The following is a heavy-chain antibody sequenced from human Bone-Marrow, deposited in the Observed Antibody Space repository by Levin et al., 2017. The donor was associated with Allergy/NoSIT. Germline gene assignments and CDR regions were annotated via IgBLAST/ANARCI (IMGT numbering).Heavy chain of an antibody. CDR2: IYTSGST. Sequence: GGSLRLSCAVSGFPLNNNYMSWVRQAPGKGLEWVSVIYTSGSTYYTDSVKGRFTISRDNSKHTLYPQLNSLRAEDTAVYYCAREGNHGDYGRQFDYWGQGTLVTVSS. CDR3: AREGNHGDYGRQFDY. V-gene: IGHV3-53*01. J-gene: IGHJ4*02. D-gene: IGHD4-17*01. CDR1: GFPLNNNY.